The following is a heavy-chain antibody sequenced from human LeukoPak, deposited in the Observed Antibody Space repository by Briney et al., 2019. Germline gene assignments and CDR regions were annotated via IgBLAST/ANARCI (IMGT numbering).Heavy chain of an antibody. J-gene: IGHJ6*02. V-gene: IGHV1-18*01. CDR2: ISAYNGNT. CDR3: ARDPYSSSWYGVEDYYYYGMDV. D-gene: IGHD6-13*01. CDR1: GYTFTSYG. Sequence: ASVKVSCTASGYTFTSYGISWVRPAPGQGPEWMGWISAYNGNTNYAQKLQGRVTMTTDTSTSTAYMELRSLRSDATAVYYCARDPYSSSWYGVEDYYYYGMDVWGQGTTVTVSS.